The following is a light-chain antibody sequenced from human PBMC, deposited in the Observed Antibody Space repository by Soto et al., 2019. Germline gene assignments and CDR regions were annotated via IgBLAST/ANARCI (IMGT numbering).Light chain of an antibody. CDR2: DVN. V-gene: IGLV2-8*01. Sequence: QSALTQPPSASGSPGQSVTISCTGTSSDVGAYNYVSWYQQHPGKAPKFMIYDVNKRPSGVPDRFSGSKSGDTASLTVSGLQAEDEADYYCSSYAGSNILVFGGGTKVTVL. CDR1: SSDVGAYNY. J-gene: IGLJ2*01. CDR3: SSYAGSNILV.